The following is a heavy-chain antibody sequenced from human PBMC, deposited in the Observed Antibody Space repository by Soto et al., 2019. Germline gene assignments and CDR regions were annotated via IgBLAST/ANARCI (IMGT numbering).Heavy chain of an antibody. J-gene: IGHJ6*02. V-gene: IGHV3-23*01. CDR1: GFTFSSYA. CDR3: AKAWDPATLYYYYGMDV. Sequence: EVQLLESGGGLVQPGGSLRLSCAASGFTFSSYAMSWVLQAPGKGLEWVSAISGSGGSTYYADSVKGRFTISRDISTNTVYVQMNSLRAEDTAVYYCAKAWDPATLYYYYGMDVWGRGTTVTVSS. D-gene: IGHD5-18*01. CDR2: ISGSGGST.